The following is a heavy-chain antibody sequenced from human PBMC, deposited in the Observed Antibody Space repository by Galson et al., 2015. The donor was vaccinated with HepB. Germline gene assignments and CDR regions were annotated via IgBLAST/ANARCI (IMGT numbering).Heavy chain of an antibody. D-gene: IGHD2-21*02. CDR1: GFTFSNAW. Sequence: SLRLSCAASGFTFSNAWMNWVRQAPGKGLEWVGRIKSKTDGGTTDYAAPVKGRFTISRDDSKNTLYLQMNSLKTEDTAVYYCTTSLAYCGGDCYWVFDYWGQGTLVTVSS. J-gene: IGHJ4*02. V-gene: IGHV3-15*07. CDR2: IKSKTDGGTT. CDR3: TTSLAYCGGDCYWVFDY.